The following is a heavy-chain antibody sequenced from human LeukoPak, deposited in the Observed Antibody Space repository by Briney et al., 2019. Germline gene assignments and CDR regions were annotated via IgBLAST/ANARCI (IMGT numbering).Heavy chain of an antibody. J-gene: IGHJ4*02. V-gene: IGHV3-9*03. Sequence: GGSLRLSCAASGFTFDDYAMHWVRQAPGRGLEWVSGISWNSGSIDYADSVKGRFTISRDNAKNSLYLQMNSLRAEDMALYYCAKDTSHYYGSGGFDCWGQGTLVTVSS. D-gene: IGHD3-10*01. CDR3: AKDTSHYYGSGGFDC. CDR1: GFTFDDYA. CDR2: ISWNSGSI.